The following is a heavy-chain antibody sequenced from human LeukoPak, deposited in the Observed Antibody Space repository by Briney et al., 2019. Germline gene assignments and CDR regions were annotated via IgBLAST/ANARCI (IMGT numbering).Heavy chain of an antibody. CDR3: ARGRFYDILTGYSNLFSGTFDY. Sequence: SETLSLTCTVSGGSISSSTYYWGWIRQPPGKGLEWIGEINHSGSTNYNPSLKSRVTISVDTSKNQFSLKLSSVTAADTAVYYCARGRFYDILTGYSNLFSGTFDYWGQGTLVTVSS. D-gene: IGHD3-9*01. CDR1: GGSISSSTYY. V-gene: IGHV4-39*07. J-gene: IGHJ4*02. CDR2: INHSGST.